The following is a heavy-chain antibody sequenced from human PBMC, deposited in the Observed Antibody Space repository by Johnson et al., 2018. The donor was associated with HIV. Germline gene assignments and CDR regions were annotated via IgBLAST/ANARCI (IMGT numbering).Heavy chain of an antibody. CDR3: ARDIAPLAGRDAFDI. D-gene: IGHD6-13*01. Sequence: VQVVESGGGLVQPGSSLRLSCAASGFRFDDYAMHWVRQAPGKGLEWVSGISWNSANIGSAGSVKGRFTISRDNAKNSLYLQMNSLRAEDTAVYYCARDIAPLAGRDAFDIWGQGTMVTVSS. CDR2: ISWNSANI. CDR1: GFRFDDYA. V-gene: IGHV3-9*01. J-gene: IGHJ3*02.